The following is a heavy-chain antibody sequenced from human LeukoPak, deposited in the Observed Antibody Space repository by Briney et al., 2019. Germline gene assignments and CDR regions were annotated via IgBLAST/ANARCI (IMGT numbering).Heavy chain of an antibody. CDR2: IYYTGST. V-gene: IGHV4-59*08. CDR1: GDSIGSYY. CDR3: ARHRSGDVYYFDF. Sequence: SETLSLTCTVSGDSIGSYYWSWIRQPPGKGLEWIGYIYYTGSTNYNPSLKSRATISVDTSKNQFSLKVSAVTAADTAVYYCARHRSGDVYYFDFWGQGTLVSVSS. D-gene: IGHD7-27*01. J-gene: IGHJ4*02.